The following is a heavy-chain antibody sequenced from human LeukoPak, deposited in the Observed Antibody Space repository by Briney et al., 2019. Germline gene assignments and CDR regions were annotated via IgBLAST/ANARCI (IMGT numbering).Heavy chain of an antibody. CDR3: ARDTCSGGSCNLNWFDP. CDR2: INAGNGNT. J-gene: IGHJ5*02. CDR1: GYTFTSYA. V-gene: IGHV1-3*01. Sequence: ASVKVSCKASGYTFTSYAMHWVRQAPGQRLEWMGWINAGNGNTKYSQKFQGRVTITRDTSASTAYMELSSLRSEDTAVYYCARDTCSGGSCNLNWFDPWGQGTLVTVSS. D-gene: IGHD2-15*01.